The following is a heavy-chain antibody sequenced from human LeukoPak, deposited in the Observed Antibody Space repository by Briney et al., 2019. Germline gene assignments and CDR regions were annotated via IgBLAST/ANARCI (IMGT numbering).Heavy chain of an antibody. CDR1: GFTFSSHE. D-gene: IGHD4-23*01. J-gene: IGHJ4*02. CDR2: ISSGGDTI. Sequence: GGSLSLSCVGAGFTFSSHEMHWVRQAPGKGPEWVSYISSGGDTIYYADSVKGRFTISRDNAKNSLSLQMNSLRVEDTAVYYCARRWGYWGQGTLVTVSS. V-gene: IGHV3-48*03. CDR3: ARRWGY.